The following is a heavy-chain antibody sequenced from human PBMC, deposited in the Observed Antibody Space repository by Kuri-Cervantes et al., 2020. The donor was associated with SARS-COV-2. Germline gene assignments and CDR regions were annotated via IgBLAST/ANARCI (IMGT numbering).Heavy chain of an antibody. CDR2: ISYDGSNK. J-gene: IGHJ6*02. CDR3: AKDEGSGWSGYYYYGMDV. D-gene: IGHD6-19*01. Sequence: GGSLRLSCAASGFTFSSYGMHWVRQAPGKGLEWVAVISYDGSNKYYADSVKGRFTISRDNSKNTLYLQMNSLRAEDTAVYYCAKDEGSGWSGYYYYGMDVWGQGTTVTVSS. V-gene: IGHV3-30*18. CDR1: GFTFSSYG.